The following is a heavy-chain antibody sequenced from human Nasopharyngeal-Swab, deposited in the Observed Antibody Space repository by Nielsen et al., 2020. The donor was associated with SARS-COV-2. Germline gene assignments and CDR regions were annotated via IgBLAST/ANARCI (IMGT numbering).Heavy chain of an antibody. CDR1: GGSISSSSYY. D-gene: IGHD3-16*01. V-gene: IGHV4-39*01. J-gene: IGHJ4*02. Sequence: SETLSLTCTVSGGSISSSSYYWGWIHQPPGKGLEWIGSIYYSGSTYYNPSLKSRVTISVDTSKNQFSLKLSSVTAADTAVYYCAAPWGSGTVAYFDYWGQGTLVTVSS. CDR3: AAPWGSGTVAYFDY. CDR2: IYYSGST.